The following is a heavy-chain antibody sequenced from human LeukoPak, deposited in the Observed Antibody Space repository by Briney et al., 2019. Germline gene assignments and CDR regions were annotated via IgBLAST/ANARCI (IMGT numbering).Heavy chain of an antibody. V-gene: IGHV1-2*06. CDR3: ARSSEYYGSGSYYHFDY. CDR2: INPNSGGT. J-gene: IGHJ4*02. Sequence: ASVKVSCKASGYTFTGYYMHWVRQAPGQGLEWMGRINPNSGGTNYAQKFQGRVTMTRDTSISTAYMELSSLRSEDTAVYYCARSSEYYGSGSYYHFDYWGQGTLVTVSS. D-gene: IGHD3-10*01. CDR1: GYTFTGYY.